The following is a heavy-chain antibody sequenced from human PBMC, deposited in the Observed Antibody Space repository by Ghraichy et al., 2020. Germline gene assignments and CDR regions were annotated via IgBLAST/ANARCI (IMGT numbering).Heavy chain of an antibody. CDR2: INHSGST. V-gene: IGHV4-34*01. CDR1: GGSFSGYY. Sequence: SETLSLTCAVYGGSFSGYYWSWIRQPPGKGLEWIGEINHSGSTNYNPSLKSRVTISVDTSKNQFSLKLSSVTAADTAVYYCARRGYSYGGTVSFAIIFDYWGQGTLVTVSS. J-gene: IGHJ4*02. CDR3: ARRGYSYGGTVSFAIIFDY. D-gene: IGHD5-18*01.